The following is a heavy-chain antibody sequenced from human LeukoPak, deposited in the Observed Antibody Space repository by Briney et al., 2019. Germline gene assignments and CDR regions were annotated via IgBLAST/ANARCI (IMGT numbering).Heavy chain of an antibody. CDR3: AKTYGSGSRYYFDY. Sequence: GGSLRLSCAASGFTFSSYGMTWVRQAPGKGLEWVSGITGGGDYTNYADSVKGRFTISRDNSKNTLYLQMNSLRAEDTAVYYCAKTYGSGSRYYFDYWGQGTLVTVSS. V-gene: IGHV3-23*01. CDR1: GFTFSSYG. CDR2: ITGGGDYT. D-gene: IGHD3-10*01. J-gene: IGHJ4*02.